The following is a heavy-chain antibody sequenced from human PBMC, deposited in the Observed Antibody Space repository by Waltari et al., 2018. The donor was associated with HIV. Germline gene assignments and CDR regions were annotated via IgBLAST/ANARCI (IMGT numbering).Heavy chain of an antibody. D-gene: IGHD2-15*01. CDR2: SNHGDSAT. J-gene: IGHJ4*02. CDR3: ARRSLGYCSGGSCRQFDY. CDR1: GYSFTSYW. V-gene: IGHV5-51*01. Sequence: EVQLVQSGAEVKKPGESLKISCKGSGYSFTSYWIGWVRQMPGKGLEWMRSSNHGDSATRYSPSFQGKVTISADKSISTAYLQWSSLKASDTAMYYCARRSLGYCSGGSCRQFDYWGQGTLVTVSS.